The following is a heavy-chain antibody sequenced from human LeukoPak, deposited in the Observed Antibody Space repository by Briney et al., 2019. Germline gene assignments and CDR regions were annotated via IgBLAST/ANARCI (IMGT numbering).Heavy chain of an antibody. D-gene: IGHD3-22*01. Sequence: GGSLRLSCAASGFTFSSYSMNWVRQAPGKGLEWVSYISSSSSTIYYADSVKGRFTISRDNAKNSLYLQMNSLRAEDTAVYYCARDRAPYYYDSSGYSYYFDYWGQGTLVTVSS. CDR2: ISSSSSTI. V-gene: IGHV3-48*04. CDR1: GFTFSSYS. CDR3: ARDRAPYYYDSSGYSYYFDY. J-gene: IGHJ4*02.